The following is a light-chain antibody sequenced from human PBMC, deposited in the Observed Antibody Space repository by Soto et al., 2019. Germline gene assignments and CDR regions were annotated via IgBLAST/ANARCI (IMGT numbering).Light chain of an antibody. CDR2: DSS. J-gene: IGKJ1*01. V-gene: IGKV1-5*01. Sequence: DIQMTQSPSTLSASVGDRVTITCRASQSISSWLAWYQQKPGKAPKVLIYDSSSLESGDPSRFSGSGSGTEFTLAISSLQPDDFATYYCQQYNSYKWTFCQGTKGEIK. CDR1: QSISSW. CDR3: QQYNSYKWT.